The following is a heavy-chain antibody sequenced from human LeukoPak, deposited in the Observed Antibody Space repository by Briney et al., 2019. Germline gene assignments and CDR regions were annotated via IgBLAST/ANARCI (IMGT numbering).Heavy chain of an antibody. CDR3: AKTGDGYSYGYYFDY. CDR2: ISGRGGST. CDR1: GFTFSSYA. Sequence: PGGSLRLSCAASGFTFSSYAMSGVRQPPGKGLEWVSAISGRGGSTYYADSVKGRFTISRDNSSNTLYLKLNSVRAEDTGVYYCAKTGDGYSYGYYFDYWGQGTLVTVSS. V-gene: IGHV3-23*01. J-gene: IGHJ4*02. D-gene: IGHD5-18*01.